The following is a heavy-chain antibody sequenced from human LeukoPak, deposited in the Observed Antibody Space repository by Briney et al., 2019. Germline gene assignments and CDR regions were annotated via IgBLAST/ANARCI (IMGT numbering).Heavy chain of an antibody. CDR2: ISGSGGST. D-gene: IGHD1-26*01. Sequence: GGSLRLSCAASGFTFSSYAMSWVRQAPGKGLEWVSAISGSGGSTYYADSVKGRFTISRDNSKNTLYLQMNSLRAEDTAVYYCAKDRRKWELLGLYYGMDVWGQGTTVTVSS. J-gene: IGHJ6*02. CDR3: AKDRRKWELLGLYYGMDV. V-gene: IGHV3-23*01. CDR1: GFTFSSYA.